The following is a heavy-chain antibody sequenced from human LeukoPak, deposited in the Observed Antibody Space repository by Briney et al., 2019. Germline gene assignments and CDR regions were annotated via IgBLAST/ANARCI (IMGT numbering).Heavy chain of an antibody. Sequence: ASVKVSCTASGYTFTSYGISWVRQAPGQGLEWMGWISAYNGNTNYAQKLQGRVTMTTDTSTSTAYMELRSLRSDDTAVYYCARPVPGTPTGDAFDIWGQGTMVTVSS. CDR1: GYTFTSYG. CDR2: ISAYNGNT. D-gene: IGHD2-2*01. J-gene: IGHJ3*02. CDR3: ARPVPGTPTGDAFDI. V-gene: IGHV1-18*01.